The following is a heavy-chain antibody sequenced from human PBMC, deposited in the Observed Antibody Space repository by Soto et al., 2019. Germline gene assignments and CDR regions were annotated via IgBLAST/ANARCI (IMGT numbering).Heavy chain of an antibody. D-gene: IGHD6-13*01. Sequence: AASVKVSCKASGYTFTSYDINWVRQATGQGLEWMGWMNPNSGNTGYAQKFQGRVTMTRNTSISTAYMELSSLRSEDTAVYYCARESPISSSWYGTYYYYGMDVWGQGTTVTVSS. J-gene: IGHJ6*02. V-gene: IGHV1-8*01. CDR3: ARESPISSSWYGTYYYYGMDV. CDR1: GYTFTSYD. CDR2: MNPNSGNT.